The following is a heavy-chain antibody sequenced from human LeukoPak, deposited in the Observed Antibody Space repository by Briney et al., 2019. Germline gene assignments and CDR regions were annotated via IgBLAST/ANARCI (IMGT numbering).Heavy chain of an antibody. J-gene: IGHJ4*02. D-gene: IGHD3-22*01. CDR2: ISSSGSME. CDR1: GFTFSFFE. CDR3: ARDLSGYQDY. V-gene: IGHV3-48*03. Sequence: GGSLRLSCAASGFTFSFFEMNWVRQAPGKGLEWVSHISSSGSMELYAEPVKGRFTISRDNAKNTLYLQMTSLRAEDTAVYYCARDLSGYQDYWGQGTLVTVSS.